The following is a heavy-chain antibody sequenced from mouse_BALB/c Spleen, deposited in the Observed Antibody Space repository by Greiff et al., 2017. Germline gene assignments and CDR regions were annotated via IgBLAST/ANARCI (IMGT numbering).Heavy chain of an antibody. Sequence: VKLVESGPDLVAPSQSLSITCTVSGFSLTSYGVHWVRQPPGKGLEWLVVIWSDGSTTYNSALKSRLSISKDNSKSQVFLKMNSLQTDDTAMYYCARHWDGNYVGAMDYWGQGTSVTVSS. CDR3: ARHWDGNYVGAMDY. J-gene: IGHJ4*01. CDR1: GFSLTSYG. V-gene: IGHV2-6-2*01. CDR2: IWSDGST. D-gene: IGHD2-1*01.